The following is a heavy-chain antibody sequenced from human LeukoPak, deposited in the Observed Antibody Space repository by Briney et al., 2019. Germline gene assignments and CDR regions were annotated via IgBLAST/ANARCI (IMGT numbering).Heavy chain of an antibody. CDR2: IHTSGDT. CDR1: GDSIRNYY. Sequence: PSETLSLTCTVSGDSIRNYYWSWIRQPPGKGLEWIAFIHTSGDTNYNPSLKTRATISVDMFKTQFSLRLGSVTAADTAVYYCARHAADYYYMDVWGQGTTVTVSS. CDR3: ARHAADYYYMDV. J-gene: IGHJ6*03. V-gene: IGHV4-4*09. D-gene: IGHD6-25*01.